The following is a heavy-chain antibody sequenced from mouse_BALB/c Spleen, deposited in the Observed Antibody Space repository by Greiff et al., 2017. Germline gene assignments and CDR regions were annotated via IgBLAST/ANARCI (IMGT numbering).Heavy chain of an antibody. J-gene: IGHJ2*01. Sequence: VQLQESGAELVRPGTSVKVSCKASGYAFTNYLIAWVKQRPGQGLEWIGVINPGSGGTNYNEKFKGKATLTADKSSSTAYMQLSSLTSDDSAVYFCARSYDGFYYFDDWGQGTTLTVSS. D-gene: IGHD2-3*01. V-gene: IGHV1-54*03. CDR1: GYAFTNYL. CDR3: ARSYDGFYYFDD. CDR2: INPGSGGT.